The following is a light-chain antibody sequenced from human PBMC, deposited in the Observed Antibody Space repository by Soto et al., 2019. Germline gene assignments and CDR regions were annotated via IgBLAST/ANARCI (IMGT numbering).Light chain of an antibody. J-gene: IGLJ1*01. CDR1: SSDVGSYNL. Sequence: QSALTQPASVSGSPGQSITISCTGTSSDVGSYNLVSWYQQHPGKAPKLMIYEGSKRPSGVSDRFSGSKSGNTASLTISGLQTEDEADYYCCSYAGSRTYVFGPGTK. CDR3: CSYAGSRTYV. V-gene: IGLV2-23*01. CDR2: EGS.